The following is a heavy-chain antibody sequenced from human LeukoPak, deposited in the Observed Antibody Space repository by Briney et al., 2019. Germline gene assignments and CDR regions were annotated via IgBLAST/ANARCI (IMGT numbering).Heavy chain of an antibody. D-gene: IGHD3-9*01. CDR1: GGTFSSYA. CDR2: IIPIFGTA. J-gene: IGHJ5*02. Sequence: ASVKVSCKASGGTFSSYAISWVRQAPGQGLEWMGGIIPIFGTANYAQKFQGRVTITADESTSTAYMELSSLRSEDTAVYYCARGVYDILTGYYYNWFDPWGQGTLVTVSS. CDR3: ARGVYDILTGYYYNWFDP. V-gene: IGHV1-69*13.